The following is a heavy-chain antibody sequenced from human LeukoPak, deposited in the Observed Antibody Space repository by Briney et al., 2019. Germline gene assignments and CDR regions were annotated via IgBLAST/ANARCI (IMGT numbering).Heavy chain of an antibody. Sequence: PGGSLRLSCAASGFTVSSNYMSWVRQAPGKGLEWVSVIYSGGSTYYADSVKGRFAISRDNSKNTLYLQMNSLRAEDTAVYYCARVRHNGYCSGGSCYSSDAFDIWGQGTMVTVSS. CDR3: ARVRHNGYCSGGSCYSSDAFDI. V-gene: IGHV3-53*01. CDR1: GFTVSSNY. D-gene: IGHD2-15*01. J-gene: IGHJ3*02. CDR2: IYSGGST.